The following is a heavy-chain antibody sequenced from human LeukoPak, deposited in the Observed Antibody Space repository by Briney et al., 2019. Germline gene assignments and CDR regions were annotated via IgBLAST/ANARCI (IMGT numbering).Heavy chain of an antibody. J-gene: IGHJ4*02. D-gene: IGHD4-17*01. V-gene: IGHV3-73*01. CDR2: IRSKANNYAT. Sequence: PGGSLKLSCAASGFTFSGFDIRWVRQASGKGLEWVGRIRSKANNYATAYAASVKGRFTISRDDSKNTAYLQMNSLKTEDTAVYYCTRLHTVTIDRFDYWGQGTLVTVSS. CDR3: TRLHTVTIDRFDY. CDR1: GFTFSGFD.